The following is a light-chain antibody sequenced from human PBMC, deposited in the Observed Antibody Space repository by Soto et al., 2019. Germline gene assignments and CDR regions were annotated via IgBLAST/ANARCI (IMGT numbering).Light chain of an antibody. V-gene: IGLV2-14*01. CDR3: SSYARSSTLV. CDR2: EVS. Sequence: QSALTQPASVSGSPGQSITISCTGTSSDVGGYNYVSWYQHHPGKAPKLMIYEVSDRPSGVSNRFSGSKSGNVASLTISGLQAEDEAAYYCSSYARSSTLVFGGGTKVNVL. J-gene: IGLJ3*02. CDR1: SSDVGGYNY.